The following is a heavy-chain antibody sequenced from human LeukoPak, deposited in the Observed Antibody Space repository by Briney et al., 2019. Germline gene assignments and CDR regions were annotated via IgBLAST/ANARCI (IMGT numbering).Heavy chain of an antibody. D-gene: IGHD3-16*01. CDR3: ARDRGGRIVPFDP. Sequence: KTAETLPLTRTVSGGSMTDYYGNWIRQPPGKGREWIGYIYYSGSTYHNPSLKSRVTISVDTSKNQFSLKLSSVTAADTAVYYCARDRGGRIVPFDPWGQGTLVTVSS. J-gene: IGHJ5*02. CDR2: IYYSGST. CDR1: GGSMTDYY. V-gene: IGHV4-59*12.